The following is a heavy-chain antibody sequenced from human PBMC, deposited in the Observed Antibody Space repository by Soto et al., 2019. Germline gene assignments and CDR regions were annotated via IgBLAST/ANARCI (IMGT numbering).Heavy chain of an antibody. CDR1: GGSVSSPW. J-gene: IGHJ4*02. CDR3: ASGSDYNKLGY. V-gene: IGHV4-59*02. CDR2: FYHTGTT. Sequence: QVQLQESGPGLVKPSETLSLTCTVSGGSVSSPWWSWIRQSPGKGLEWIGYFYHTGTTNYNPSLTRRVTMSVDTSKTHLSLKMSSVTAADTAVYYCASGSDYNKLGYWGQGTLVTVSS. D-gene: IGHD5-12*01.